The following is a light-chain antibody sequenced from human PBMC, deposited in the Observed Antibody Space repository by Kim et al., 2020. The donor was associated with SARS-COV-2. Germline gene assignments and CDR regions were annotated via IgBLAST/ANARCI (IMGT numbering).Light chain of an antibody. CDR1: QSISTA. J-gene: IGKJ1*01. Sequence: SASLGDRVTITCRASQSISTALAWYQQKPGKAPKLLVSKASSLESGVPSRFSGSGSGTEFTLTISSLQPDDFATYYCQQYHSYWTFGQGTKVDIK. V-gene: IGKV1-5*03. CDR2: KAS. CDR3: QQYHSYWT.